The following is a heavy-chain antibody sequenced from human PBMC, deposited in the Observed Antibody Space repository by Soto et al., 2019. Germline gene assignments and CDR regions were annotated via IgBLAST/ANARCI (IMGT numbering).Heavy chain of an antibody. CDR2: ISSSSSYI. D-gene: IGHD6-13*01. CDR1: GRTFGSYS. J-gene: IGHJ3*02. V-gene: IGHV3-21*01. CDR3: ARVGEIAAAGFDAFDI. Sequence: GGSLRLSCAASGRTFGSYSVNWVRQAPGKGLEWVSSISSSSSYIYYADSVKGRFTISRDNAKNSLYLQMNSLRAEDTAVYYCARVGEIAAAGFDAFDIWGHGTMVTVSS.